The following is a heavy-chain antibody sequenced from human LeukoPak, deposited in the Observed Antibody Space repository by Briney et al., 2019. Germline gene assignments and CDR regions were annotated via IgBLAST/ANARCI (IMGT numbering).Heavy chain of an antibody. J-gene: IGHJ6*02. CDR1: GFTFSSYS. CDR2: ISSSSSYI. V-gene: IGHV3-21*01. D-gene: IGHD3-3*01. Sequence: GRSLRLSCAASGFTFSSYSMNWVRQAPGKGLEWVSSISSSSSYIYYADSVKGRFTISRDNAKNSLYLQMNSLRAEDTAVYYCAREYLIRYDFWSGPPNNYYYYYGMDVWGQGTTVTVSS. CDR3: AREYLIRYDFWSGPPNNYYYYYGMDV.